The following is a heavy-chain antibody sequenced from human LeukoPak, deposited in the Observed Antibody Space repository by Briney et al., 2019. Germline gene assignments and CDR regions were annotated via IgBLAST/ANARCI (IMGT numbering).Heavy chain of an antibody. CDR2: IGSSRSTI. V-gene: IGHV3-48*01. Sequence: GGSLRLSCAASGFTFSSYTMNWVRQAPGKGLEWVSYIGSSRSTIYYADSVKGRFTISRDNSKNTLYLQMNSLRAEDTAVYYCAKKYSTGLDPWGQGTLVTVSS. J-gene: IGHJ5*02. CDR1: GFTFSSYT. CDR3: AKKYSTGLDP. D-gene: IGHD1-26*01.